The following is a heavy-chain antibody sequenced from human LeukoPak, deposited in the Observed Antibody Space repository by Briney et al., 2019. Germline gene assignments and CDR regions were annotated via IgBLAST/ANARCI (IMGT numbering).Heavy chain of an antibody. CDR3: ARGRTTVTRIGQPNDY. CDR2: ISSSGSTI. J-gene: IGHJ4*02. CDR1: GFTFSSYE. V-gene: IGHV3-48*03. D-gene: IGHD4-17*01. Sequence: GGSLRLSCAASGFTFSSYEMNWVRQAPGQGLEWVSYISSSGSTIYYADSVKGRFTISRDNAKNSLYLQMNSLRAEDTAVYYCARGRTTVTRIGQPNDYWGQGTLVTVSS.